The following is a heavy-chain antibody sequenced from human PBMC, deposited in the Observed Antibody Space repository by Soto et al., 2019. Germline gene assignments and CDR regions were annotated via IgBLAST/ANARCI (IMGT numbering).Heavy chain of an antibody. CDR1: GFTFSRYG. CDR2: VRSDGDTT. V-gene: IGHV3-23*01. CDR3: AKGKGVGATPDGANC. D-gene: IGHD1-26*01. Sequence: EVQVLESGGGLVQPGGSRRLSCAASGFTFSRYGMNWVRQAPGKGLEWVSGVRSDGDTTYNADSVKGRFTVSRDNFRNTVDLQMNNLRVEDTAVYYCAKGKGVGATPDGANCWGQGTLVTVSP. J-gene: IGHJ4*02.